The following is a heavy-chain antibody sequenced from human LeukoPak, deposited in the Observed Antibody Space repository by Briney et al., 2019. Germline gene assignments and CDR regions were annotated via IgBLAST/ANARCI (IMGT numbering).Heavy chain of an antibody. Sequence: LVKVSCKAPGGTFSSYAISWVRQAPGQGLEWMGRIIPIFGTANYAQKFQGRVTITTDESTSTAYMELSSLRSEDTAVYYCATTRGSYYYYYMDVWGKGTTVTVSS. J-gene: IGHJ6*03. CDR2: IIPIFGTA. CDR1: GGTFSSYA. V-gene: IGHV1-69*05. D-gene: IGHD5-24*01. CDR3: ATTRGSYYYYYMDV.